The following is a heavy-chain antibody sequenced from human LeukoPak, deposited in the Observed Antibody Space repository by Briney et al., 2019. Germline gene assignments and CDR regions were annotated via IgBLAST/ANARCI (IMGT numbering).Heavy chain of an antibody. V-gene: IGHV3-30*18. CDR1: GFTFSSYG. CDR3: AKYLAVADPNYFDY. Sequence: GRSLRLSCAASGFTFSSYGMHWVRQAPGKGLEGVAVISYDGSNKYYADSVKGRFTISRDNSKNTLYLQMNSLRAEDTAVYYCAKYLAVADPNYFDYWGQGTLVTVSS. CDR2: ISYDGSNK. D-gene: IGHD6-19*01. J-gene: IGHJ4*02.